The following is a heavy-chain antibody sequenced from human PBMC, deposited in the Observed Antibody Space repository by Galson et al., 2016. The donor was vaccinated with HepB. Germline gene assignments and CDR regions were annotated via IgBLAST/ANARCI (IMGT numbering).Heavy chain of an antibody. CDR1: GFTFSNYD. Sequence: SLRLSCAASGFTFSNYDMSWVRQAPGRGLEWVSGISGSGASTTYADSVKGRFTISRDNSKNALLLQMNSLRAEDTAMYFCARHFSGSYLGQGTLVTVSS. CDR3: ARHFSGSY. D-gene: IGHD3-22*01. V-gene: IGHV3-23*01. J-gene: IGHJ4*02. CDR2: ISGSGAST.